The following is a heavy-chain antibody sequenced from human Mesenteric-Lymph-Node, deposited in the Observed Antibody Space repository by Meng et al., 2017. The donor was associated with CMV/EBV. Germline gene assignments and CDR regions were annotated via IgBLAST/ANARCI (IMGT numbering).Heavy chain of an antibody. J-gene: IGHJ6*02. CDR2: INTNTGGT. D-gene: IGHD2-2*01. CDR3: ARANIVVVPATPGYYGMDV. Sequence: ASVKVSCKASGYTFTGHYMHWVRQAPGQGHEWMGWINTNTGGTNYARKFQGRVTMTRDTSISTAHMELSSLRSDDTAVYYCARANIVVVPATPGYYGMDVWGQGTTVTVSS. CDR1: GYTFTGHY. V-gene: IGHV1-2*02.